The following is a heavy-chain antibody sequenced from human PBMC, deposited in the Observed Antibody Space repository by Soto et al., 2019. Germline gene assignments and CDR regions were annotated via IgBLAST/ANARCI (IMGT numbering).Heavy chain of an antibody. J-gene: IGHJ6*02. CDR3: ARDQSRNPGGYYGMDV. D-gene: IGHD2-15*01. V-gene: IGHV1-69*06. CDR2: LIPIFGTA. Sequence: QVQLVQSGAEVKKPGSSVKVSCKASGGTFSSYAISWVRQAPGQGLEWMGGLIPIFGTANYAQKFQGRVTITADKSTSTAYMELSSLRSEDTAVYYCARDQSRNPGGYYGMDVWGQGTTVTVSS. CDR1: GGTFSSYA.